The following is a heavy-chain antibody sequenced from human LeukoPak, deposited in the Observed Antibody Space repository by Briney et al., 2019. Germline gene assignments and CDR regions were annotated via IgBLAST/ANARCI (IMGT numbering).Heavy chain of an antibody. CDR3: AKDRGSLVVDY. Sequence: GGSLRLSCAASGFTFSSYVMHWVRQAPGKGLEWVAIISYDGSNEYYADSVKGRFTISRDNSKNTLYLQMNSLRAEDTAVYYCAKDRGSLVVDYWGQGTLVTVSS. D-gene: IGHD1-26*01. CDR2: ISYDGSNE. CDR1: GFTFSSYV. V-gene: IGHV3-30*04. J-gene: IGHJ4*02.